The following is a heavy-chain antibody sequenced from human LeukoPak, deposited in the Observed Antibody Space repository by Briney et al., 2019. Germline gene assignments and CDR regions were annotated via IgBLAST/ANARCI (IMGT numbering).Heavy chain of an antibody. V-gene: IGHV4-4*07. D-gene: IGHD2-2*01. J-gene: IGHJ4*02. CDR2: IYTSGST. CDR1: GGSISSYY. CDR3: ARVSCSSTSCYAYDY. Sequence: PSETLSLTCTVSGGSISSYYWSSIRQPAGKGLEWIGRIYTSGSTNYNPSLKSRVTMSVDTSKNQFSLKLSSVTAADTAVYYCARVSCSSTSCYAYDYWGQGTLVTVSS.